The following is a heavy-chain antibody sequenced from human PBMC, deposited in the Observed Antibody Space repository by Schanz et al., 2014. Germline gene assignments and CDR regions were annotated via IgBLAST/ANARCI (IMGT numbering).Heavy chain of an antibody. D-gene: IGHD3-10*01. CDR3: AKGRFGELSAFDI. Sequence: QVQLVESGGGVVQPGRSLRLSCAASGFTFSSYGMHWVRQAPGQGLEWVSSIRSGGGSTYYADSVKGRFSISRDNSKNTLYLQMNSRRAEDAAVYYCAKGRFGELSAFDIWGQGTMVTVSS. CDR1: GFTFSSYG. CDR2: IRSGGGST. J-gene: IGHJ3*02. V-gene: IGHV3-NL1*01.